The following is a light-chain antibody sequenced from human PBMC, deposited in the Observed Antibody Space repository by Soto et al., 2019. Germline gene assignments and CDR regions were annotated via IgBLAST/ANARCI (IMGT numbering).Light chain of an antibody. J-gene: IGKJ4*01. CDR2: HAS. CDR1: QGISNW. CDR3: QQSYITPLT. V-gene: IGKV1-39*01. Sequence: DVQMTQSPCTLAASIGGRVASAWRASQGISNWLAWYQQKPGKAPKLLIFHASSLESGVPSRFSGSGSGTDFTLTISSLQPEDFATYYCQQSYITPLTFGGGTKVDIK.